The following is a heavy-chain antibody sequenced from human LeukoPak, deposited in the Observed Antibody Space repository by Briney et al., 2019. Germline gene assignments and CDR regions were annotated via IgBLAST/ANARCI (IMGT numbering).Heavy chain of an antibody. Sequence: GGSLRLSCAASGFTFDDYAMHWVRQAPGKGLEWVSGISWNSGSIGYADSVKGRFTISRDSSQNTLYLQMNSLRAEDTAVYYCAKDKNTGRSASDYWGQGILVTVSS. V-gene: IGHV3-9*01. CDR2: ISWNSGSI. CDR1: GFTFDDYA. D-gene: IGHD1-1*01. J-gene: IGHJ4*02. CDR3: AKDKNTGRSASDY.